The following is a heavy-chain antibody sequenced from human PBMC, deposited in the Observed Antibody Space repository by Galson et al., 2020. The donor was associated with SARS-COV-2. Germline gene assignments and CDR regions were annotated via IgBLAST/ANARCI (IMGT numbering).Heavy chain of an antibody. D-gene: IGHD6-19*01. CDR2: IYHSGTT. CDR1: GGSISSGDYY. J-gene: IGHJ4*02. Sequence: ETSETLSLTCTVSGGSISSGDYYWSWIRQPPGKGLEWIGYIYHSGTTYYNPSLKSRVTISVDTSKNQFSLKLSSVTAADTAVYYCARAIAVAGGFDYWGQGTLVTVSS. CDR3: ARAIAVAGGFDY. V-gene: IGHV4-30-4*01.